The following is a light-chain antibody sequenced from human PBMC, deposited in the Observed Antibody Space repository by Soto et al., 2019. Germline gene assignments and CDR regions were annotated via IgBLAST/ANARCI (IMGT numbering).Light chain of an antibody. CDR3: NSYTTTIPLYV. J-gene: IGLJ1*01. V-gene: IGLV2-14*03. CDR2: DVS. CDR1: SNDIGGYDY. Sequence: QSALAQPASVSGSPGQSITISCTGTSNDIGGYDYVSWYQHHPGIAPKLIIYDVSDRPSGVSNRFSGSKSGNTASLTISGLQAEDEAEYYCNSYTTTIPLYVFGSGTKVTVL.